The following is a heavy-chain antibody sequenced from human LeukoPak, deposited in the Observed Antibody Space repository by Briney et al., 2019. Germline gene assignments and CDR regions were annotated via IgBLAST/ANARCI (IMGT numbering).Heavy chain of an antibody. CDR3: AELGITMIGGV. CDR1: GVILSGYS. V-gene: IGHV3-48*04. CDR2: ISSLSGNI. J-gene: IGHJ6*04. D-gene: IGHD3-10*02. Sequence: GGSVRLSCATSGVILSGYSMNGVRQAPGEGLEWISYISSLSGNINYAHSVQGRFIISRDNAENSLYLQMNSLRAADTAVYYCAELGITMIGGVWGKGTTVTISS.